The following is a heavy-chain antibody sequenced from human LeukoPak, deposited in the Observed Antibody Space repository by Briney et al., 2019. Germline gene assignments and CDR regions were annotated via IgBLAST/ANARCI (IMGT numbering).Heavy chain of an antibody. CDR2: IIPIFGIA. J-gene: IGHJ4*02. Sequence: SVKVSCKASGGTFSSYAISWVRQAPGQGLEWMGRIIPIFGIANYAQKFQGRVTITADKSTSTAYMELSSLRSEDTAVYYCASPRKDTAMGQFDYWGQGTLVTVSS. V-gene: IGHV1-69*04. CDR1: GGTFSSYA. D-gene: IGHD5-18*01. CDR3: ASPRKDTAMGQFDY.